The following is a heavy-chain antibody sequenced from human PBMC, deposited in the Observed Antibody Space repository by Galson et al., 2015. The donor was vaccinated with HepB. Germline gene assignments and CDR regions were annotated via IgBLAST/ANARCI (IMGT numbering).Heavy chain of an antibody. D-gene: IGHD6-19*01. CDR2: IGSGDHK. Sequence: SLRLSCAASRFTFSPYGMTWVRQAPGKGLEWVSTIGSGDHKFYPDSLKGRFTISRDNDKNSVYLQMTGLSAEDTAVYYCARDSASWSRDYWGQGTLVTVSS. CDR1: RFTFSPYG. CDR3: ARDSASWSRDY. J-gene: IGHJ4*02. V-gene: IGHV3-69-1*02.